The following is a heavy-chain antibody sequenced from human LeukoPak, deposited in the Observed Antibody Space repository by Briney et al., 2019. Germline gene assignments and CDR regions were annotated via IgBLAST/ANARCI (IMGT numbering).Heavy chain of an antibody. Sequence: GGSLRLSCAASGFTFTAYGFHWLRQAPGKGLEWVAVIWYDGSQKYYVDSVRGRFSISKDDSKNTLYLQMSSLRAEDTAVYYCTRDGGAGIDYWGQGTLVTVSS. CDR1: GFTFTAYG. D-gene: IGHD3-10*01. J-gene: IGHJ4*02. V-gene: IGHV3-33*08. CDR2: IWYDGSQK. CDR3: TRDGGAGIDY.